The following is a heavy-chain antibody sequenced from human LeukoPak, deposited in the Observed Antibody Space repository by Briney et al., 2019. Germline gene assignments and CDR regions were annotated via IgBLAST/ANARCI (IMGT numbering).Heavy chain of an antibody. Sequence: AGGSLRLSCAASGFTFSNYWMSWVRQAPGKGLEWVANINQDGSAKYYVDSMEGRFTIARDNAKTSLYLQMNSLSAEDTAVYYCGRAVSTGTVDYWGQGTLVTVSS. J-gene: IGHJ4*02. CDR1: GFTFSNYW. V-gene: IGHV3-7*01. CDR2: INQDGSAK. D-gene: IGHD1-1*01. CDR3: GRAVSTGTVDY.